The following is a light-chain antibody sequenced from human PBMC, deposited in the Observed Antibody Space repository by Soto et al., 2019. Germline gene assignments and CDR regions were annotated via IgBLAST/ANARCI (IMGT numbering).Light chain of an antibody. CDR1: QSVSSS. V-gene: IGKV1-5*01. J-gene: IGKJ3*01. Sequence: DIQMTQSPSTLSASVGDRVTVTCRASQSVSSSLAWYQQKPGKAPKLLIYDASILEPGVPSRFIGSGSGTEFTLTITSLQPDDSATYYCQHYKIFPLTFGPGTKVEIK. CDR2: DAS. CDR3: QHYKIFPLT.